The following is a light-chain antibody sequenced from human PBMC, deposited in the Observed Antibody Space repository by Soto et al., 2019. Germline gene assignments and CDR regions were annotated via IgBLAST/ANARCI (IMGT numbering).Light chain of an antibody. J-gene: IGKJ5*01. V-gene: IGKV3-15*01. CDR1: QSVSSN. Sequence: EIVLKQSPATLSVFPGERATLSCLASQSVSSNLAWYQQKPGQAPRLLIYGASTRATGIPARFSGSGSGTEFTLTISSLQSEDFAVYYCQQRSNWPITFGQGTLLEIK. CDR2: GAS. CDR3: QQRSNWPIT.